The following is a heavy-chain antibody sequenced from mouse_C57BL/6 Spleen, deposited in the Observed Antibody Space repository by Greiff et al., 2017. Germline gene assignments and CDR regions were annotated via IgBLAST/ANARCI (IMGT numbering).Heavy chain of an antibody. CDR3: ARGSSGYDYASFAY. CDR2: IDPSDSYT. Sequence: VQLQQPGAELVKPGASVKLSCKASGYTFTSYWMQWVKQRPGQGLEWIGEIDPSDSYTNYNQKFKGKATLTVDTSSSTAYMQLSSLTSEDSAVYYCARGSSGYDYASFAYWGQGTLVTVSA. V-gene: IGHV1-50*01. CDR1: GYTFTSYW. J-gene: IGHJ3*01. D-gene: IGHD2-4*01.